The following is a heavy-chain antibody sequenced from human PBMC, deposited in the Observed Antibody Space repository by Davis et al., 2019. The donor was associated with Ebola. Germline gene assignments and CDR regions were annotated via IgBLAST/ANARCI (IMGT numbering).Heavy chain of an antibody. Sequence: GESLKISCAASGFSFSTYGMHWVRQVPGKGLEWVAGIFFDGSEKYYADSLKGRVTISRDNFKNTLYVQMNSLRTEDTAVYYCAKDRGGVGGVGYVLDVWGQGTTVTVSS. J-gene: IGHJ6*02. CDR2: IFFDGSEK. V-gene: IGHV3-30*18. CDR3: AKDRGGVGGVGYVLDV. D-gene: IGHD2-8*02. CDR1: GFSFSTYG.